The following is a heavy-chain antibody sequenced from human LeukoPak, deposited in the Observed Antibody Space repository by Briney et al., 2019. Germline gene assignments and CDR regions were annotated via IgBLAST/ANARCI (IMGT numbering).Heavy chain of an antibody. J-gene: IGHJ2*01. Sequence: GGSLRLSCAASGFTVSSNYMSWVRQAPGKGLEWVSVIYSGGSTYYADSVKGRFTISKDNSKNTLYLQMNSLRAGDTAVYYCARVWGEWYFDLWGRGTLVSVSS. CDR1: GFTVSSNY. V-gene: IGHV3-66*01. CDR3: ARVWGEWYFDL. CDR2: IYSGGST. D-gene: IGHD3-16*01.